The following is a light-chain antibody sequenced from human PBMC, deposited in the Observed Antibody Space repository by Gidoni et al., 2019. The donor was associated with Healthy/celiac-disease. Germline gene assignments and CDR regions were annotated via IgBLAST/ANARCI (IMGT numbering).Light chain of an antibody. CDR3: AAWDDSLNGPV. J-gene: IGLJ3*02. CDR1: SSNIGSNT. CDR2: SNN. Sequence: VLTQPPSASGTPGQRVTISCSGSSSNIGSNTVNWYQQLPGTAPKLLIYSNNQRPSGVPDRFSGSKSGTSASLAISGLQSEDEADYYCAAWDDSLNGPVFGGGTKLTVL. V-gene: IGLV1-44*01.